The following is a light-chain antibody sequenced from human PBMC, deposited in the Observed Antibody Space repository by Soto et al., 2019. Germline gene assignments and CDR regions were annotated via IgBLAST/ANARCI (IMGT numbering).Light chain of an antibody. J-gene: IGKJ4*01. CDR3: QQRNNWPPVT. Sequence: EIVMTQSPATLSVSPGGRATLSCRASQSVSSSYLAWYQQKPGQAPRLLIYGASSRATGIPARFSGSGSGTDFTLTISSLEPEDFAVYYCQQRNNWPPVTFGGGTKVDIK. CDR2: GAS. V-gene: IGKV3D-20*02. CDR1: QSVSSSY.